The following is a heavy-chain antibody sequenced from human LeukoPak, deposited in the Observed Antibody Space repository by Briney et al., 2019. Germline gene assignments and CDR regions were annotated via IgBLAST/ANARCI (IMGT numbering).Heavy chain of an antibody. Sequence: PGGSLRLSCAASGFTFSSYAMSWVRQAPGKGLEWVSAISGSGGSTYYADSVKDRFTISRDNSKNTLYLQMNSLRAEDTAVYYCAKVYGSGSSTQYYFDYWGQGTLVTVSS. CDR2: ISGSGGST. CDR1: GFTFSSYA. D-gene: IGHD3-10*01. CDR3: AKVYGSGSSTQYYFDY. J-gene: IGHJ4*02. V-gene: IGHV3-23*01.